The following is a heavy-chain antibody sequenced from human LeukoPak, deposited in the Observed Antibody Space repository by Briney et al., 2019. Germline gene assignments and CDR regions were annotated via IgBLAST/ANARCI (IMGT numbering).Heavy chain of an antibody. CDR3: AKEGGTALGY. CDR2: ISYDGSNK. J-gene: IGHJ4*02. Sequence: GGSLRLSCAASGFTFSSYGMHWVRQAPGKGLEWVAVISYDGSNKYYADSVKGRFTISRGNSKNTLYLQMNSLRAEDTAVYYCAKEGGTALGYWGQGTLVTVSS. V-gene: IGHV3-30*18. CDR1: GFTFSSYG. D-gene: IGHD6-13*01.